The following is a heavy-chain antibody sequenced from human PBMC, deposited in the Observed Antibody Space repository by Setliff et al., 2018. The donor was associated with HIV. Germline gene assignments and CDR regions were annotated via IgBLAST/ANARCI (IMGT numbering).Heavy chain of an antibody. J-gene: IGHJ5*02. Sequence: SETLSLTCTVSGGSISSYYWSWIRQPPGKGLEWIGYINTSGTTNYNPSLKSRVTISVDTSKNQFSLKLSSVTAADTAVYFCERQTYYYDNSGHNWFDPWGQGTLVTVSS. D-gene: IGHD3-22*01. V-gene: IGHV4-4*09. CDR2: INTSGTT. CDR3: ERQTYYYDNSGHNWFDP. CDR1: GGSISSYY.